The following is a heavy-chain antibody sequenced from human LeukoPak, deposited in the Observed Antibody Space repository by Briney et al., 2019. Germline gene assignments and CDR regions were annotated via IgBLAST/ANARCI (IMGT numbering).Heavy chain of an antibody. CDR3: ARLYSSGWYGY. J-gene: IGHJ4*02. V-gene: IGHV3-23*01. Sequence: PGGSLRLSCVASGFTFGTYAMSWVRQAPGKGLEWVSVITGSGTTTYYADSVKGRFTISRENSKNTLYLQMNSLRAEDTAVYYCARLYSSGWYGYWGLGTVVTVSS. CDR1: GFTFGTYA. D-gene: IGHD6-19*01. CDR2: ITGSGTTT.